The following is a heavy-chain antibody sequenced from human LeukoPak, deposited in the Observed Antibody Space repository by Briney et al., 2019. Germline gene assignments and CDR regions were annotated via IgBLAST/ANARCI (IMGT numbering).Heavy chain of an antibody. Sequence: ASVKVSCKASGYTCTGYYMHWVRQAPGQELEWMGWINPNSGGTNYAQKFQGRVTMTRDTSISTAYMELSRLRSDDTAVYYCARDLVVVPAAMAQNYYYYYMDVWGKGTTVTVSS. CDR1: GYTCTGYY. CDR3: ARDLVVVPAAMAQNYYYYYMDV. J-gene: IGHJ6*03. V-gene: IGHV1-2*02. D-gene: IGHD2-2*01. CDR2: INPNSGGT.